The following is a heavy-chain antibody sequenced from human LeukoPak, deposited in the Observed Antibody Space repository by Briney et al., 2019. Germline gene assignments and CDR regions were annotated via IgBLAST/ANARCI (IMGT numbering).Heavy chain of an antibody. J-gene: IGHJ4*02. D-gene: IGHD3-3*01. Sequence: GGSLRLSCAASGFTFSSYAMHWVRQALGKGLEWVAVISYDGSNKYYADSVKGRFTISRDNSKNTLYLQMNSLRAEDTAVYYCARDRSIGVVIILFDYWGQGTLVTVSS. CDR1: GFTFSSYA. CDR2: ISYDGSNK. V-gene: IGHV3-30-3*01. CDR3: ARDRSIGVVIILFDY.